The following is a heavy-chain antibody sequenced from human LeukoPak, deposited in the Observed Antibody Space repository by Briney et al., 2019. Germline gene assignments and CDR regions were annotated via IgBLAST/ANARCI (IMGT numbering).Heavy chain of an antibody. Sequence: SETLSLTCTVSGGSISNHYWSWLRQAPGKGPEWIGYIYYSGSTNYNPSVKSRVTISVDTSKNEFSLRLSSVTAADTAVYYCAKHLTNAYYDMIWFDPWGQGTLVTVSS. D-gene: IGHD3-16*01. CDR1: GGSISNHY. V-gene: IGHV4-59*11. J-gene: IGHJ5*02. CDR3: AKHLTNAYYDMIWFDP. CDR2: IYYSGST.